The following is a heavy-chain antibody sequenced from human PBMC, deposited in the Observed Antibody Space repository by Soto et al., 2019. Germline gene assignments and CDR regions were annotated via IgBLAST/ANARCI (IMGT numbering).Heavy chain of an antibody. CDR3: ARGSCGARCLGRWFDP. V-gene: IGHV4-34*01. J-gene: IGHJ5*02. Sequence: PSETLSLTCAVYGGSFSGYYWSWIRQPPWKGLEWIGEINHSGSTNYNPSLKSRVTISVDTSKNQFSLKLSSVTAADTAVYYCARGSCGARCLGRWFDPWGQGTLVT. D-gene: IGHD3-3*01. CDR1: GGSFSGYY. CDR2: INHSGST.